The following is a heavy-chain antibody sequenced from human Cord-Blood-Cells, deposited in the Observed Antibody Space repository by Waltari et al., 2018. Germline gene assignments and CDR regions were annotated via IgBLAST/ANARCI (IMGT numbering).Heavy chain of an antibody. Sequence: QVQLVQSGAEVKKPGSSVKVSCKASGGTFSSYAISWVAQAPGQGLEWMGGIIPIFGTANYAQKFQGRVTITADESTSTAYMELSSLRSEDTAVYYCARGCYYYDSIGYAFDIWGQGTMVTVSS. D-gene: IGHD3-22*01. CDR2: IIPIFGTA. J-gene: IGHJ3*02. CDR1: GGTFSSYA. V-gene: IGHV1-69*01. CDR3: ARGCYYYDSIGYAFDI.